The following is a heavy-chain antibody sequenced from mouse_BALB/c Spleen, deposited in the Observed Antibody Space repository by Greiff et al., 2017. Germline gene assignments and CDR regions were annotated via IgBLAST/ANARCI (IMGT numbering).Heavy chain of an antibody. Sequence: EVKLMESGGGLVQPGGSLKLSCAASGFDFSRYWMSWVRQAPGKGLEWIGEINPDSSTINYTPSLKDKFIISRDNAKNTLYLQMSKVRSEDTALYYCARSYYYGAMDYWGQGTSVTVSS. D-gene: IGHD1-1*01. CDR2: INPDSSTI. CDR3: ARSYYYGAMDY. CDR1: GFDFSRYW. V-gene: IGHV4-1*02. J-gene: IGHJ4*01.